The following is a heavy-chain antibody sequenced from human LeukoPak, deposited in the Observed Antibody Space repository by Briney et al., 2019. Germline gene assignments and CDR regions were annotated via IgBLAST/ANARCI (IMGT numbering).Heavy chain of an antibody. D-gene: IGHD2-2*01. CDR3: ARSPLGYCSSTSCFDY. Sequence: ASVKVSCKASGYTFTGYYMHWVRQAPGQGLEWMGWINPNSGGTNYAQKFQGRVTMTRDTSISTACMELSRLRSDDTAVYYCARSPLGYCSSTSCFDYWGQGTLVTVSS. CDR2: INPNSGGT. J-gene: IGHJ4*02. CDR1: GYTFTGYY. V-gene: IGHV1-2*02.